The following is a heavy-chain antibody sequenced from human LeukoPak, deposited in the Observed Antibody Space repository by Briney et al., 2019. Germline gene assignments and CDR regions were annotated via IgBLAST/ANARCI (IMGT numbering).Heavy chain of an antibody. J-gene: IGHJ4*02. D-gene: IGHD1-26*01. Sequence: PGGSLRLSCAASGFTFSSYEMNWVRQAPGKGLEWVSYIMSSGSTIYYADSVKGRFTISRDNAKNSLYLQMNSLRAEDTAVYYCARSAEWELLHFDYWAREPWSPSPQ. CDR2: IMSSGSTI. CDR3: ARSAEWELLHFDY. V-gene: IGHV3-48*03. CDR1: GFTFSSYE.